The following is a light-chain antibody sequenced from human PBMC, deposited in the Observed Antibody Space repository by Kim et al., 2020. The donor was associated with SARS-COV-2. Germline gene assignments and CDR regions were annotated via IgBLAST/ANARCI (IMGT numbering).Light chain of an antibody. J-gene: IGLJ2*01. CDR2: GKN. CDR3: NSRDSNDNVV. CDR1: SLRSYY. Sequence: VALGQTVSITCQGDSLRSYYATWYQQKPGQAPIVDIYGKNNRPSGIPDRFSGTSSGNTASLTITGTQAGDEADYYCNSRDSNDNVVFGGGTQLTVL. V-gene: IGLV3-19*01.